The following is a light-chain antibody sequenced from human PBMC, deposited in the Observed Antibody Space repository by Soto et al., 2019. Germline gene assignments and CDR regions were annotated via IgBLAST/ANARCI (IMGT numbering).Light chain of an antibody. CDR1: QSISSY. J-gene: IGKJ5*01. CDR3: QKSYSTLT. Sequence: DIQMTQSPSSLSASVGDRVTIACRASQSISSYLNRYQQKPGKAPKLLIYAASSLQSGVPSRFSGSGSGTDFTLTISSLQPEDFATYYCQKSYSTLTFGQGTRLEIK. V-gene: IGKV1-39*01. CDR2: AAS.